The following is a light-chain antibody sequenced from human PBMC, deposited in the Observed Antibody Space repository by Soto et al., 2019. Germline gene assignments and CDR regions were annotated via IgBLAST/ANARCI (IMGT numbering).Light chain of an antibody. V-gene: IGLV2-14*01. CDR2: DVS. CDR3: ASYTTSSTLV. J-gene: IGLJ1*01. Sequence: QSALTQPASVSGSPGQSITISCIGTSSDVGGYNYVSWYQQHPGKAPKLMIYDVSNRPSGVSNRFSGSKSGNTASLTISGLQAEDDADYYCASYTTSSTLVFGTGTKVT. CDR1: SSDVGGYNY.